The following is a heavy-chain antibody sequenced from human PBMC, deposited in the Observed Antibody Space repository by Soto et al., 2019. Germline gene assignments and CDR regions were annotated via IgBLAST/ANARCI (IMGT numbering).Heavy chain of an antibody. CDR3: ARDPTPAYYYDSSGQGAFDI. J-gene: IGHJ3*02. V-gene: IGHV1-2*02. CDR1: GYTFTCCS. CDR2: INLNSGGT. D-gene: IGHD3-22*01. Sequence: APVKVSCKASGYTFTCCSLHWLQQAPGQGLERMGWINLNSGGTNYAKKFQGRVTMTRDTSMSTAYMELSRLRSDDTAVYYCARDPTPAYYYDSSGQGAFDIWGQGTMVTVSS.